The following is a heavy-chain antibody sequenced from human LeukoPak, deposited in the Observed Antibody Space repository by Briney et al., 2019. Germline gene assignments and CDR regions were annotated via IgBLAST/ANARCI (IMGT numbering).Heavy chain of an antibody. Sequence: GGSLRLSCAASGFTFSSYAMSWVRQAPGKGLEWVSAISGSGGSTYSADSVKGRFTISRDNSKNTLYLQMNSPRAEDTAVYYCANLDYDILTGYSYWGQGTLVTVSS. J-gene: IGHJ4*02. D-gene: IGHD3-9*01. CDR2: ISGSGGST. V-gene: IGHV3-23*01. CDR1: GFTFSSYA. CDR3: ANLDYDILTGYSY.